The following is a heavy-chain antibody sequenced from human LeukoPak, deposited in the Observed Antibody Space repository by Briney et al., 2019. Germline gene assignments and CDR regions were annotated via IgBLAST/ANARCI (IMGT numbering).Heavy chain of an antibody. CDR1: GFIFSPYG. V-gene: IGHV3-23*01. D-gene: IGHD2/OR15-2a*01. J-gene: IGHJ4*02. CDR2: IFPSGGEI. CDR3: ATYRQVLLPFES. Sequence: GGSLRLSCAASGFIFSPYGMTWVRQAPGKGLEWVSSIFPSGGEIHYADSVRGRFTISRDNSKSTLSLQMNSLRAEDTAIYYCATYRQVLLPFESWGQGTLVTVSS.